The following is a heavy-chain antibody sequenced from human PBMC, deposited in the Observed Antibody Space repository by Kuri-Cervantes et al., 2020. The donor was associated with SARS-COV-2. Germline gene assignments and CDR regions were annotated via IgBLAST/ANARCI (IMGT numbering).Heavy chain of an antibody. CDR3: ARFSSGYYGSGSYYATYYYGMDV. V-gene: IGHV4-34*01. CDR1: GGSFSGYY. Sequence: SETLSLTCAVYGGSFSGYYWSWIRQPPGKGLEWIGEINHSGSTNYNPSLKSRATISVDTSKNQFSLKLSSVTAADTAVYYCARFSSGYYGSGSYYATYYYGMDVWGQGTTVTVSS. J-gene: IGHJ6*02. D-gene: IGHD3-10*01. CDR2: INHSGST.